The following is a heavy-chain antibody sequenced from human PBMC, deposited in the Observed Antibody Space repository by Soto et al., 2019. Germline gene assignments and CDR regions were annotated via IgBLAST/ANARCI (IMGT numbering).Heavy chain of an antibody. J-gene: IGHJ4*02. V-gene: IGHV2-70*12. Sequence: SGPTLVNPTQTLTLTCTFSGFSLSTSGMCVSWIRQPPGKALEWLALIDWDDDKYYSTSLKTRLTISKDTSKNQVVLTMTNMDPKDTATYYCAHRDSTGTTTYFDSWGQGIPVTVSS. CDR1: GFSLSTSGMC. CDR2: IDWDDDK. D-gene: IGHD1-1*01. CDR3: AHRDSTGTTTYFDS.